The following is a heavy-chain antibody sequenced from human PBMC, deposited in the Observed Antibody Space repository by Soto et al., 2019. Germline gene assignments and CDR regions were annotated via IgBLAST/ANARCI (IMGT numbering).Heavy chain of an antibody. CDR3: ARDGPYYCGCDV. CDR1: GDSITNSDYY. CDR2: IDYSGNT. J-gene: IGHJ6*02. V-gene: IGHV4-30-4*01. Sequence: SETLSLTCTVSGDSITNSDYYWNWIRQSPGKGLEWIASIDYSGNTYYNPSLKSRVVISADTSKHLFSLKLRSVTAADTALYFCARDGPYYCGCDVWGQGTTVTVSS.